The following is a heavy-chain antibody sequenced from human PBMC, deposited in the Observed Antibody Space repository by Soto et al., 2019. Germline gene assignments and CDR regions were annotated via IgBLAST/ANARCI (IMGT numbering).Heavy chain of an antibody. CDR1: GFTLTNYT. V-gene: IGHV3-23*01. CDR2: VSVSGGST. D-gene: IGHD6-13*01. Sequence: GGTLRLPCEASGFTLTNYTMNWVRPAPGKGLAWLSHVSVSGGSTDYADSVKGRFTISNDSSKNTLYLQMNSLRAEETALYYCAKEGPYSNSWSTAGYCQHRRRVTQVTVAS. J-gene: IGHJ1*01. CDR3: AKEGPYSNSWSTAGYCQH.